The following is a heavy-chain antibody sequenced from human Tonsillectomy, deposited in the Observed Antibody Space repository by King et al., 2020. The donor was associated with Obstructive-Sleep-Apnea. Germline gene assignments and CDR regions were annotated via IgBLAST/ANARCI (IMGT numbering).Heavy chain of an antibody. V-gene: IGHV4-59*08. Sequence: QLQESGPGLVKPSETLSLTCTVSGVSISNYYWSWIRQPPGKGLEWIGYMYYSGNTNFKPPPKRLGTISADTAKIQFSLRLSSVTAADTAVYYCARHRGVEDYGGYGDYFDYWGQGTLVTVSS. CDR1: GVSISNYY. J-gene: IGHJ4*02. D-gene: IGHD5-12*01. CDR3: ARHRGVEDYGGYGDYFDY. CDR2: MYYSGNT.